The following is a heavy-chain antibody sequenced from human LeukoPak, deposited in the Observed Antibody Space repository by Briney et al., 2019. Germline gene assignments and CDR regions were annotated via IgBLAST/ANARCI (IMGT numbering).Heavy chain of an antibody. CDR3: ARVRNPRELPYSIIDY. Sequence: ASVKVSCKASGYTFTSYGMSWVRQAPGQGLEWMGWISAYNGNTNYAQKLQGRVTMTTDTSTSTAYMELRSLRSDDTAVYYCARVRNPRELPYSIIDYWGQGTLVTVSS. J-gene: IGHJ4*02. CDR1: GYTFTSYG. V-gene: IGHV1-18*01. D-gene: IGHD1-26*01. CDR2: ISAYNGNT.